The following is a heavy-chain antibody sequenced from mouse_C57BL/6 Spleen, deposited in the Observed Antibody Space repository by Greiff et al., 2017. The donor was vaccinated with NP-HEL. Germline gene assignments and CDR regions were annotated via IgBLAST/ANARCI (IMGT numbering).Heavy chain of an antibody. Sequence: VKLVESGPELVKPGASVKISCKASGYAFSSSWMNWVKQRPGKGLEWIGRIYPGDGDTNYNGKFKGKATLTADKSSSTAYMQLSSLTSEDSAVYFCARSPYDYDGYYFDYWGQGTTLTVSS. CDR3: ARSPYDYDGYYFDY. V-gene: IGHV1-82*01. D-gene: IGHD2-4*01. CDR1: GYAFSSSW. J-gene: IGHJ2*01. CDR2: IYPGDGDT.